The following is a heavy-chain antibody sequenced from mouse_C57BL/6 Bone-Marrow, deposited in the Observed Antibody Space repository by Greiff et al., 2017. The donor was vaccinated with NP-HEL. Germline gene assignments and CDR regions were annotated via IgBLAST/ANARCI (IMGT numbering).Heavy chain of an antibody. J-gene: IGHJ2*01. CDR3: ARSPINDGYYSYFDY. Sequence: QVQLQQSGAELAKPGASVKLSCKASGYTFTSYWMHWVKQRPGQGLEWIGYINPSSGYTKYNQKFKDKATLTADKSYSTAYMQLSIQTNEHSAFDYCARSPINDGYYSYFDYWGQGTTLTVSS. CDR1: GYTFTSYW. V-gene: IGHV1-7*01. CDR2: INPSSGYT. D-gene: IGHD2-3*01.